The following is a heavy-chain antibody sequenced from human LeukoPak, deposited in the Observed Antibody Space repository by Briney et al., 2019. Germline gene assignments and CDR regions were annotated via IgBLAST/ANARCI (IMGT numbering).Heavy chain of an antibody. J-gene: IGHJ4*02. CDR1: GFTFSRYS. CDR2: FGSSSSYI. Sequence: GGSLRLSCAVSGFTFSRYSMNWVRQTPGKGLEWVAYFGSSSSYIYYADSVKGRFTISRDNAKNSLYLQMNNLRVEDTAVYYCARDPLGGYYFDYWGQGTLVTVSS. CDR3: ARDPLGGYYFDY. V-gene: IGHV3-21*01. D-gene: IGHD3-16*01.